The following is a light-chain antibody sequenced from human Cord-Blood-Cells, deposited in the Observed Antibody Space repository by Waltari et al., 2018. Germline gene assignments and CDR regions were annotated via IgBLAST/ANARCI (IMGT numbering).Light chain of an antibody. CDR3: QQYDNLPRFT. V-gene: IGKV1-33*01. J-gene: IGKJ3*01. Sequence: DIQMTQSPSSLSASVGDRVTITCQASQDISNYLNWYQQKPGKAPKLLIYDASNLETGVPSRCSGSGSGTDLTFTISSLQPEDIATYYCQQYDNLPRFTCGPGTKVDIK. CDR1: QDISNY. CDR2: DAS.